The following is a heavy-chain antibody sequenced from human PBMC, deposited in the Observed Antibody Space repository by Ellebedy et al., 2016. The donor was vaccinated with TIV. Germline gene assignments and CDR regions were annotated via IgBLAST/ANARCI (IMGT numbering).Heavy chain of an antibody. J-gene: IGHJ4*02. Sequence: GESLKISCAASGFTFSNYWMSWVRQAPGKGLEWVSSIIVGGSTYDADSVKGRFIISRDNAENSLYLQMNSLRVEDTAVYYCVRDSTHGYDDYWGQGTLVTVSS. CDR1: GFTFSNYW. D-gene: IGHD5-24*01. CDR3: VRDSTHGYDDY. CDR2: IIVGGST. V-gene: IGHV3-69-1*01.